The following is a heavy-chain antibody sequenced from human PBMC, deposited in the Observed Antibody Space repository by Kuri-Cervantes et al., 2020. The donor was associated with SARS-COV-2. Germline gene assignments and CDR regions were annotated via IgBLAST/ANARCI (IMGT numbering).Heavy chain of an antibody. CDR3: ARLRSEAATLSWSDPYFQH. CDR2: SYYSWST. D-gene: IGHD3-3*01. CDR1: GGSFSGYY. J-gene: IGHJ1*01. V-gene: IGHV4-59*08. Sequence: SETLSLTCAVYGGSFSGYYWSWIRQPPGQGLELIGYSYYSWSTNYNPSLKIQVTISVDTPKNQFSLQLSPVTAADTAVYYCARLRSEAATLSWSDPYFQHWGQGTLVTVSS.